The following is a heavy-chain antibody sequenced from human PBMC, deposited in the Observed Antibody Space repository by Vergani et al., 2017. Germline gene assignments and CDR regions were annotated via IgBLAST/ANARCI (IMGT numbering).Heavy chain of an antibody. CDR2: INPNSGGT. CDR1: GYTFTDYF. CDR3: ARVATSSNRDYFDY. Sequence: QVQLVQSGAEVKKPGASVKVSCKASGYTFTDYFMHWVRQAPGQGLEWMGWINPNSGGTNYAQKFQGRVTMTRDTSISTAYMELSNLRSDDPAVYYCARVATSSNRDYFDYWGQGTLVTVSS. J-gene: IGHJ4*02. V-gene: IGHV1-2*02. D-gene: IGHD2-2*01.